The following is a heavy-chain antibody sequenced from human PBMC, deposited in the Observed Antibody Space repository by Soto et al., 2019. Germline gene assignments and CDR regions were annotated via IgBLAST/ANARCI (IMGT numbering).Heavy chain of an antibody. V-gene: IGHV4-31*03. CDR2: IYYSGST. CDR1: GGPISSGGYY. Sequence: SETLSLTCTVSGGPISSGGYYWSWIRQHPGKGLEWIGYIYYSGSTYYNPSLKSRVTISVDTSKNQFSLKLSSVTAADTAVYYCAREKGYCSSTSCPFDYWGQGTLVTVSS. CDR3: AREKGYCSSTSCPFDY. D-gene: IGHD2-2*01. J-gene: IGHJ4*02.